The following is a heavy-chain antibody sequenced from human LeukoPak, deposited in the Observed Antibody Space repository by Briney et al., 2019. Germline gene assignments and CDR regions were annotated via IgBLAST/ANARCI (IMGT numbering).Heavy chain of an antibody. J-gene: IGHJ4*02. CDR1: GGSISSYY. CDR3: ARFGYSSSWHGGFDY. Sequence: SETLSLTCTVSGGSISSYYWSWIRQPPGKGLEWGGYIYYSGSTNYNPSLKSRVTISVDTSKNQFSLKLSSVTAADTAVYYCARFGYSSSWHGGFDYWGQGTLVTVSS. D-gene: IGHD6-13*01. CDR2: IYYSGST. V-gene: IGHV4-59*01.